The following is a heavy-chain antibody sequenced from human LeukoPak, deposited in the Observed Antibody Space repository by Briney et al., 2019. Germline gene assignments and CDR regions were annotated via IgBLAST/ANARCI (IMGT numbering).Heavy chain of an antibody. Sequence: PSETLSLTCSVSGDSTTSYYCGWIRQSPGKGLEWFGFVYKSGDTNYNPSLRSRVTLSVDRSKTQFSLRLRSVTAADTAVYFCAIGKNYYDDDASVNRASRSPLRIWAQGTMVTVSS. D-gene: IGHD3-16*01. CDR2: VYKSGDT. J-gene: IGHJ3*02. CDR1: GDSTTSYY. V-gene: IGHV4-59*01. CDR3: AIGKNYYDDDASVNRASRSPLRI.